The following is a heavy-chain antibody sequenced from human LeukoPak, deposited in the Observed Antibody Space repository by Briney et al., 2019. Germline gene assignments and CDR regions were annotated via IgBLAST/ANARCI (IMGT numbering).Heavy chain of an antibody. CDR2: IYHSGST. V-gene: IGHV4-38-2*02. D-gene: IGHD3-10*01. CDR1: GYSISSGYH. Sequence: SETLSLTCTVSGYSISSGYHWGRIRQPPGKGLEWIGSIYHSGSTYYNPSLKSRVTISVDTSKNQFSLRLSSVTAADTAVYYCARAVRGVIIHWGQGTLVTVSS. CDR3: ARAVRGVIIH. J-gene: IGHJ4*02.